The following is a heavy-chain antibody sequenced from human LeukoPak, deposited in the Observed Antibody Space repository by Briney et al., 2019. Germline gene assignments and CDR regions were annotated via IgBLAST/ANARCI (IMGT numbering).Heavy chain of an antibody. Sequence: SETLSLTCTVSGGSISSYYWSWIRQPAGKGLECIGRIYTSGSTNYNPSLKSRVTMSVDTSKNQFSLKLSSVTAADTAVYYCARLKCSSTSCRNYYYYYMDVWGKGTTVTVSS. V-gene: IGHV4-4*07. CDR2: IYTSGST. CDR3: ARLKCSSTSCRNYYYYYMDV. J-gene: IGHJ6*03. CDR1: GGSISSYY. D-gene: IGHD2-2*01.